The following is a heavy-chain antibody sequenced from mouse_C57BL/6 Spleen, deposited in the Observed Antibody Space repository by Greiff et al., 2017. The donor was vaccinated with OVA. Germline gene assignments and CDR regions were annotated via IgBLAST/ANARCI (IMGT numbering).Heavy chain of an antibody. CDR2: INPNNGGT. D-gene: IGHD1-1*01. V-gene: IGHV1-26*01. Sequence: EVQLQQSGPELVKPGASVKISCKASGYTFTDYYMNWVKQSHGKSLEWIGDINPNNGGTSYNQKFKGKATLTVDKSSSTAYMELRSLTSEDSAVYYCAREENYYGISLNYWGQGTSVTVSS. J-gene: IGHJ4*01. CDR1: GYTFTDYY. CDR3: AREENYYGISLNY.